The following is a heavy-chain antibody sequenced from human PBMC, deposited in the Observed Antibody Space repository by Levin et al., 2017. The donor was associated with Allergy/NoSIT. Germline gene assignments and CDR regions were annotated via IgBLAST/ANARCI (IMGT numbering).Heavy chain of an antibody. Sequence: GESLKISCKASGYTFTSYGITWVRQAPGQGLEWMGWISGSNGNTKYAQKFQGRVTIATDTSTSTSYMDLRSLRSDDTAVYYCARGPVTTPASPLWYWGQGTLVTVSS. CDR3: ARGPVTTPASPLWY. CDR1: GYTFTSYG. CDR2: ISGSNGNT. D-gene: IGHD4-17*01. J-gene: IGHJ4*02. V-gene: IGHV1-18*01.